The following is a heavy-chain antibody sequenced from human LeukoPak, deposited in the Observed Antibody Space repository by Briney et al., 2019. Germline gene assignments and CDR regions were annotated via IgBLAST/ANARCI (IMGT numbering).Heavy chain of an antibody. Sequence: PGGSLRLSCAASGLTFSNYAMSWVRQAPGKGLEWVSTISGSGGSTYYADSVKGQFTISRDNSKNTLYLQMNSLRVEDTAFYYCARDSVVGVATWDYWGQGTLVTVSS. D-gene: IGHD2-15*01. CDR2: ISGSGGST. V-gene: IGHV3-23*01. J-gene: IGHJ4*02. CDR3: ARDSVVGVATWDY. CDR1: GLTFSNYA.